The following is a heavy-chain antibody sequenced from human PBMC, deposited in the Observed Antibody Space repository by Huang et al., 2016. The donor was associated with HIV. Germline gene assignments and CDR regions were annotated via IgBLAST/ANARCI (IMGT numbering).Heavy chain of an antibody. D-gene: IGHD6-25*01. V-gene: IGHV3-15*01. CDR2: IKTKDDGGPT. J-gene: IGHJ4*02. CDR3: TTWARTSAGGN. Sequence: EVQLVESGGGLVKPGGSLRLSCAASGFTFKDGWMSWVRQNPGKGLEWVGLIKTKDDGGPTDYAAPVKGRFSMSRDDSKNTFYLQMNSLKSEDTAVYYCTTWARTSAGGNWGQGTLVSVSS. CDR1: GFTFKDGW.